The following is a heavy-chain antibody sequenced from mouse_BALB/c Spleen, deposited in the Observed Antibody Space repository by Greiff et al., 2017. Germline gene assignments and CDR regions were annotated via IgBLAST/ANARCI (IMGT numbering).Heavy chain of an antibody. CDR2: IWSGGST. D-gene: IGHD1-1*01. CDR3: ARNRVITTVVYYAMDY. V-gene: IGHV2-2*02. CDR1: GFSLTSYG. Sequence: QVQLKESGPGLVQPSQSLSITCTVSGFSLTSYGVHWVRQSPGKGLEWLGVIWSGGSTDYNAAFISRLSISKDNSKSQVFFKMNSLQANDTAIYYCARNRVITTVVYYAMDYWGQGTSVTVSS. J-gene: IGHJ4*01.